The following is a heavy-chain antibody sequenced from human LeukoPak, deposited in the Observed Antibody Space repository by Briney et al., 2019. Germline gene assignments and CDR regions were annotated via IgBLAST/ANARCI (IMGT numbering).Heavy chain of an antibody. CDR2: IYPGDSDT. V-gene: IGHV5-51*01. CDR1: GYSFTSYW. D-gene: IGHD2-8*01. CDR3: ARLAFCTNAVCFSNYYYSMDV. Sequence: GESLKISCKGSGYSFTSYWIGWVRQMPGKGLEWMGIIYPGDSDTKYSPSFQGQVTISADKSISTAYLQWSSLKASDTAMYYCARLAFCTNAVCFSNYYYSMDVWGRGTTVTVSS. J-gene: IGHJ6*03.